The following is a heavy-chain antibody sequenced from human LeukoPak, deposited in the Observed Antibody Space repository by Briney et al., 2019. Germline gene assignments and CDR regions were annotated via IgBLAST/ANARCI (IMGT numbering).Heavy chain of an antibody. CDR3: VRDRWSGSLGSDI. Sequence: SQTLSLTCAISGDSVSSISVTWNWVRQSPSRGLEWLGRTYYRSKWYSDYANSVKSRITINPDTPRNQFSLHLNSVTPEDTAVYYCVRDRWSGSLGSDIWGRGTMVTVSS. CDR2: TYYRSKWYS. J-gene: IGHJ3*02. D-gene: IGHD3-3*01. V-gene: IGHV6-1*01. CDR1: GDSVSSISVT.